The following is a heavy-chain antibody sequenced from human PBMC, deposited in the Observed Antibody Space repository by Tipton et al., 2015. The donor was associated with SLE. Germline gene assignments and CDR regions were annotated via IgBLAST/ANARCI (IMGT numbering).Heavy chain of an antibody. D-gene: IGHD2-2*01. V-gene: IGHV4-31*03. CDR3: ASHGLGYCSSTSCPSWFDP. CDR2: IYYSGST. J-gene: IGHJ5*02. CDR1: GGSISSGGYY. Sequence: TLSLTCTVSGGSISSGGYYWSWIRQHPGKGLEWIGYIYYSGSTYYNPSLKSRVTISVDTSKNQFSLKLSSVTAADTAVYYCASHGLGYCSSTSCPSWFDPWGQGTLVTVSS.